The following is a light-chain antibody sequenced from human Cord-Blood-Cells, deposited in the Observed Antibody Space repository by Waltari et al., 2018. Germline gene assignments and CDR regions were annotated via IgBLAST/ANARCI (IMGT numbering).Light chain of an antibody. J-gene: IGKJ1*01. CDR3: QQYNSYSAWT. CDR1: QRISSW. Sequence: DIQMTQSPSTLSASVGDRVTITRRASQRISSWLAWYQQKPGKAPKLLIYKASSLESGVPSRFSGSGSGTEFTLTISSLQPDDFATDYCQQYNSYSAWTFGQGTKVEIK. V-gene: IGKV1-5*03. CDR2: KAS.